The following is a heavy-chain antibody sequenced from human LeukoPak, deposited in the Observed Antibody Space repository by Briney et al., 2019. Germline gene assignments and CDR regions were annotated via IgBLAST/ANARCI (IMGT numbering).Heavy chain of an antibody. CDR2: IYPGDSDT. D-gene: IGHD3-10*01. V-gene: IGHV5-51*01. Sequence: GESLKISCKGSGYTFTSYWIGWVRQMPGKGLEWMGIIYPGDSDTRYSPSFQGQVTISADKSISTAYLQWSSLKASDTAMYYCARLKNYYGSGSRYYFDYWGQGTLVTVSS. CDR3: ARLKNYYGSGSRYYFDY. J-gene: IGHJ4*02. CDR1: GYTFTSYW.